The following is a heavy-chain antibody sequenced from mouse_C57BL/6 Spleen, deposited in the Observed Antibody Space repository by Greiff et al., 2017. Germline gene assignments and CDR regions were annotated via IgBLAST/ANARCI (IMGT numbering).Heavy chain of an antibody. CDR1: GYTFTSYW. CDR3: ARGGTVRFDY. CDR2: IDPSDSYT. J-gene: IGHJ2*01. Sequence: VQLQQPGAELVMPGASVKLSCKASGYTFTSYWMHWVKQRPGQGLEWIGEIDPSDSYTNYNQKFKGKSTLTVDKSSSTAYMQLSSLTSEDSAVYYCARGGTVRFDYWGQGTTLTVSS. D-gene: IGHD1-1*01. V-gene: IGHV1-69*01.